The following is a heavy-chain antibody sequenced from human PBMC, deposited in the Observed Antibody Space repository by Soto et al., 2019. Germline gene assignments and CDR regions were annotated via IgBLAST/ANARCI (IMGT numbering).Heavy chain of an antibody. CDR2: ISGSGGST. J-gene: IGHJ6*03. Sequence: EVQLLESGGGLVQPGGSLRLSCAASGFPFSSYAMSWVRQAPGKGLEWVSAISGSGGSTYYADSVKGRFTISRDNSKNTLDLQMNSMRAEDTAVDYCAKDVVATYYYYMDVWGKGTTVTVSS. D-gene: IGHD5-12*01. CDR3: AKDVVATYYYYMDV. V-gene: IGHV3-23*01. CDR1: GFPFSSYA.